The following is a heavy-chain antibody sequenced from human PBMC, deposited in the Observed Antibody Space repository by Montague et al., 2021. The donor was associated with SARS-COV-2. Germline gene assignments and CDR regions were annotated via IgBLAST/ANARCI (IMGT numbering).Heavy chain of an antibody. V-gene: IGHV4-34*01. CDR1: GESFSDYF. CDR2: INHRGTS. CDR3: ARGRQHFNMIVVVMTGGEYYFDY. J-gene: IGHJ4*02. Sequence: SETLSLTCAVYGESFSDYFWTWIRQPPGKELEWIGEINHRGTSNYNPSLKSRVSISVDTSKNQFSLYLGSVTAADTAVYYCARGRQHFNMIVVVMTGGEYYFDYWGQGTLVTVSS. D-gene: IGHD3-22*01.